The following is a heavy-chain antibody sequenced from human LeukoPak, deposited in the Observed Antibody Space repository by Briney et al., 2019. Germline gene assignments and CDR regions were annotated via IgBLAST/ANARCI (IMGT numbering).Heavy chain of an antibody. D-gene: IGHD3-22*01. Sequence: GRSLRLSCAASGFTFSSYAMSWVRQAPGKGLEWVSAISGSGGSTYYADSVKGRFTISRDNSKNTLYLQMNSLRAEDTAVYYCAKAMIVVVIQGGLDYWGQGTLVTVSS. CDR3: AKAMIVVVIQGGLDY. CDR1: GFTFSSYA. V-gene: IGHV3-23*01. J-gene: IGHJ4*02. CDR2: ISGSGGST.